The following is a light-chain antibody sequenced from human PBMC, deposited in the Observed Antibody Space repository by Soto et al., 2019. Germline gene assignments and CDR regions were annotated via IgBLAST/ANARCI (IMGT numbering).Light chain of an antibody. J-gene: IGKJ4*01. CDR3: QQSYSTPLT. CDR2: AAS. V-gene: IGKV1-39*01. CDR1: QSIATY. Sequence: DIQMTQSPSSLSASVGDRVTITCRASQSIATYLNWYQQKPGKGPMLLIYAASSLQSGVPSRFGGSGXGTDFTLTISSLQPEDFATYFCQQSYSTPLTFGGGTKVDIK.